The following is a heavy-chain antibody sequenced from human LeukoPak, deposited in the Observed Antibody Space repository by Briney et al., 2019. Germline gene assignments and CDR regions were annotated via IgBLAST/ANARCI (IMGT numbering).Heavy chain of an antibody. Sequence: SETLSLTCTVSGGSLSSYYWSWIRQPPGKGLEGIGYIYYSGSTNYNPSLKSRVTISVDTSKNQFSLKLSSVTAADTAVYYCARDNVAAAGHFQHWGQGTLVTVSS. CDR1: GGSLSSYY. CDR2: IYYSGST. D-gene: IGHD6-13*01. V-gene: IGHV4-59*01. J-gene: IGHJ1*01. CDR3: ARDNVAAAGHFQH.